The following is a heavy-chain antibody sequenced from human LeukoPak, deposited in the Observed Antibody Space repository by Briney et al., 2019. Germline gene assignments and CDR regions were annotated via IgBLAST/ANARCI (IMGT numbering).Heavy chain of an antibody. CDR1: GYTFTGYY. Sequence: ASVKVSCKASGYTFTGYYMHWVRQAPGQGLEWMGIINPSGGSTSYAQKFQGRVTMTRDTSTSTVYMELSSLRSEDTAVYYCARDEVGVAAAGQLDYWGQGTLVTVSS. D-gene: IGHD6-13*01. J-gene: IGHJ4*02. CDR2: INPSGGST. V-gene: IGHV1-46*01. CDR3: ARDEVGVAAAGQLDY.